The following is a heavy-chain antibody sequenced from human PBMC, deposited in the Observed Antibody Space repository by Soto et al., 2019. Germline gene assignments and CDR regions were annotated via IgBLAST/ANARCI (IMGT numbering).Heavy chain of an antibody. V-gene: IGHV3-74*01. CDR2: IDSYGSAT. CDR1: VFTFSMYL. Sequence: TGGSLRLSCAASVFTFSMYLMHWVRQAPGKGLVWVSRIDSYGSATSQVDSVEGRFTISRDNAKNTLYLQMNSLRAEDTAVYYCARGWVEGLSRKPPTDYWGQGTMVTVSS. CDR3: ARGWVEGLSRKPPTDY. D-gene: IGHD3-3*01. J-gene: IGHJ4*02.